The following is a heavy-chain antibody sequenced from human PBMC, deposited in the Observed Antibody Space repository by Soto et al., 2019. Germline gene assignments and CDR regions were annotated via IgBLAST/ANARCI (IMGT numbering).Heavy chain of an antibody. D-gene: IGHD6-13*01. CDR3: ARSRQQLVLG. J-gene: IGHJ4*02. Sequence: PSETLSLTCTVSGGSISSYYWSWIRQPPGKGLEWIGYIYYSGSTNYNPSLKSRVTISVDTSKNQFSLKLSSVTAADTAVYYCARSRQQLVLGWGQGTLVTVSS. CDR2: IYYSGST. CDR1: GGSISSYY. V-gene: IGHV4-59*01.